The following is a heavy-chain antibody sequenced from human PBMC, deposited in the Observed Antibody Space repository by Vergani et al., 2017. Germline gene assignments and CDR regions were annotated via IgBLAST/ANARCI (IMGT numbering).Heavy chain of an antibody. CDR2: INHSGST. CDR1: GGSFSGYY. CDR3: ARGGHDYGDYYAY. V-gene: IGHV4-34*01. D-gene: IGHD4-17*01. J-gene: IGHJ4*02. Sequence: QVQLQQWGAGLLKPSETLSLTCAVYGGSFSGYYWSWIRQPPGKGLEWIGEINHSGSTNYNPSLKSRVTISVDTSKNQFSLKLSSVTAADTAVYYCARGGHDYGDYYAYWGQGTLVTVSS.